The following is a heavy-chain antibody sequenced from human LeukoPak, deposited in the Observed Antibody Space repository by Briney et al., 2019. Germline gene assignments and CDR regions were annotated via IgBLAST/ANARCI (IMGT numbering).Heavy chain of an antibody. CDR3: ARSDAVAAYFDY. CDR1: GGTFSSYA. V-gene: IGHV1-69*04. Sequence: GASVKVSCKASGGTFSSYAISWVRQAPGQGLEGMGRIIPIFGIANYAQKFQGRVTITADKSTSTAYMELSSLRSEDTAVYYCARSDAVAAYFDYWGQGTLVTVSS. CDR2: IIPIFGIA. J-gene: IGHJ4*02. D-gene: IGHD6-19*01.